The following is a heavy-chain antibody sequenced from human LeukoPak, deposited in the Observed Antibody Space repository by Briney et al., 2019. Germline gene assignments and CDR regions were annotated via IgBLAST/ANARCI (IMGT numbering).Heavy chain of an antibody. Sequence: SETLSLTCAVYGGSFSGYYWGWIRQPPGKGLEWIGEVNHSGSTNYSPSLKSRVTISVDTSKNQFSLELSSVTAADTAVYYCARAGRSSGWYRPSFDYWGQGTLVTVSS. D-gene: IGHD6-19*01. CDR2: VNHSGST. CDR1: GGSFSGYY. V-gene: IGHV4-34*01. J-gene: IGHJ4*02. CDR3: ARAGRSSGWYRPSFDY.